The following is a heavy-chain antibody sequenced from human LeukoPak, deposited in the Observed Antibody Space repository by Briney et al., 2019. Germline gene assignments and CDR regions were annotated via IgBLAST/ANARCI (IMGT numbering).Heavy chain of an antibody. CDR1: GYTFTSYA. J-gene: IGHJ4*02. V-gene: IGHV7-4-1*02. D-gene: IGHD3-22*01. CDR3: ARETIYDSSGYYRLYYFDY. Sequence: ASVKVSCKASGYTFTSYAMNWVRQAPGQGLEWMGWINTNTGNPTYAQGFTGRFVFSLDTSVSTAYLQISSLKAEGTAVYYCARETIYDSSGYYRLYYFDYWGQGTLVTVSS. CDR2: INTNTGNP.